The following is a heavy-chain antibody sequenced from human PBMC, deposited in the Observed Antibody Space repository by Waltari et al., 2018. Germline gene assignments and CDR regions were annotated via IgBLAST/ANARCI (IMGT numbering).Heavy chain of an antibody. Sequence: QVQLVQSGAEVKKPGSSVKVSCKASGGTFSSYAISWVRQAPGQGLEWMGGIIPIFGTANYAQKFQGRVTITADKSTSTAYMELSSLRSEDTAVYYCAREFRRTIGLGELSFSYYFDYWGQGTLVTVSS. CDR1: GGTFSSYA. J-gene: IGHJ4*02. CDR2: IIPIFGTA. D-gene: IGHD3-16*02. V-gene: IGHV1-69*14. CDR3: AREFRRTIGLGELSFSYYFDY.